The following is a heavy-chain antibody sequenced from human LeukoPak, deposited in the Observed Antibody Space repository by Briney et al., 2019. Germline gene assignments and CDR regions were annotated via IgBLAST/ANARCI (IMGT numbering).Heavy chain of an antibody. J-gene: IGHJ5*02. CDR1: GYTFTNNG. CDR3: ARDLGYCSSISCQRNWFDP. D-gene: IGHD2-2*01. V-gene: IGHV1-18*01. Sequence: GASVKVSCKASGYTFTNNGISWVRQAPGQGLEWMGWISTYNGNTNYAQKLQDRVTMTTDTSTSTAYMELRSLRSDDTAVYYCARDLGYCSSISCQRNWFDPWGQGTLVTVSS. CDR2: ISTYNGNT.